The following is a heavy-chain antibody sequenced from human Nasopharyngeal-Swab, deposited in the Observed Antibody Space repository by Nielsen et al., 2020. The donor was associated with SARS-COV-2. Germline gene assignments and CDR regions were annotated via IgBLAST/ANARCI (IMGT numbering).Heavy chain of an antibody. V-gene: IGHV4-59*01. J-gene: IGHJ3*02. Sequence: SETLSLTCTVSGGSISSYYWNWIRQPPGKGLEWIGYIYYSGSTNYNPSLKSRVTISVDTSENQFSLKLRSVTAADTAVYYCARLLSGTKPPHDAFDIWGQGTMVTVSS. D-gene: IGHD1-26*01. CDR2: IYYSGST. CDR3: ARLLSGTKPPHDAFDI. CDR1: GGSISSYY.